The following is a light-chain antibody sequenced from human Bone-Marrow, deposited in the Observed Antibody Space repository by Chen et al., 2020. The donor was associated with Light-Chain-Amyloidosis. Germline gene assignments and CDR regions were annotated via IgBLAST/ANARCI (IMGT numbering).Light chain of an antibody. CDR1: QSVSSH. CDR3: QQRDNWPPGAT. J-gene: IGKJ4*01. CDR2: DAS. Sequence: ELVLPQSTATLSLSPGERATLSCRAAQSVSSHLAWYQQKPGQAPRLLIYDASNRATDIPARFSGSGSGTDFTLTINSLESEDFAVYYCQQRDNWPPGATFGGGTKVEIK. V-gene: IGKV3-11*01.